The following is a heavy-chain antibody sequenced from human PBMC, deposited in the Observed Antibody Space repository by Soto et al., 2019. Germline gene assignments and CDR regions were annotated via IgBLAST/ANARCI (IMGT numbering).Heavy chain of an antibody. D-gene: IGHD1-26*01. J-gene: IGHJ4*02. CDR2: IYSGGST. CDR1: GFTVSSNY. Sequence: GGSLRLSCAASGFTVSSNYMSWVRQAPGKGLEWVSVIYSGGSTYYADSVKGRFTISRDNSKNTLYLQMNSLRAEDTAVYYCARVTAPVATRAYYFDYWGQGTLVTVSS. V-gene: IGHV3-66*01. CDR3: ARVTAPVATRAYYFDY.